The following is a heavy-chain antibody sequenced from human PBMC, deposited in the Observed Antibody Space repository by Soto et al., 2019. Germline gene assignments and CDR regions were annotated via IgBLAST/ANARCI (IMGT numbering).Heavy chain of an antibody. CDR2: IYYSGST. V-gene: IGHV4-59*01. CDR3: ARVGILGYYYGMDV. J-gene: IGHJ6*02. Sequence: SETLSLTCTVSGGSISSYYWSWIRQPPGKGLEWIGYIYYSGSTNYNPSPKSRVTISVDTSKNQFSLKLSSVTAADTAVYYCARVGILGYYYGMDVWGQGTTVTVSS. D-gene: IGHD2-15*01. CDR1: GGSISSYY.